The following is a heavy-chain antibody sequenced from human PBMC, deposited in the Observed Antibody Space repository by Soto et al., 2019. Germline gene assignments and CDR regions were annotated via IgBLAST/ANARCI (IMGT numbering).Heavy chain of an antibody. CDR2: MNPNSGST. J-gene: IGHJ5*02. V-gene: IGHV1-8*01. Sequence: ASVKVSCKASGYTFTSYDINWVRQATGQGLEWMGWMNPNSGSTGYAQKFQGRVTMTRDTSISTAYMELRSLRSDDTAVYYCAVDTAWNWFDPWGQGTLVTVSS. CDR3: AVDTAWNWFDP. CDR1: GYTFTSYD. D-gene: IGHD5-18*01.